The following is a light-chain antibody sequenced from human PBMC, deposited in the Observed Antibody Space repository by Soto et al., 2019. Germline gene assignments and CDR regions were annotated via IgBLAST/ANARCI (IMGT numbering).Light chain of an antibody. CDR3: QQRSNWPIT. CDR1: QSVSSY. V-gene: IGKV3-11*01. J-gene: IGKJ5*01. CDR2: DAS. Sequence: EIVLTQSPATLSLSPGERDTLSCRASQSVSSYLAWYRQKPGQAPRLLIYDASNRATGIPARFSGSGSGTDFTLSISCLEPEDFAVYYCQQRSNWPITFGQGTRLEIK.